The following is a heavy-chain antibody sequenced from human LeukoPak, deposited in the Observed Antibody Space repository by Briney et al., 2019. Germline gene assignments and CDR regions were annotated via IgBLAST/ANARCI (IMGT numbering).Heavy chain of an antibody. J-gene: IGHJ4*02. CDR2: ISSSSSYI. Sequence: GGTLRLSCAASGFTFSSYSMNWVRQAPGKGLEGVSSISSSSSYIYYADSVKGRFTISRDNAKNSLYLQMNSLRAEDTAVYYCARNGPNDSIGYYYLDYWGQGTLVTVSS. V-gene: IGHV3-21*01. D-gene: IGHD3-22*01. CDR3: ARNGPNDSIGYYYLDY. CDR1: GFTFSSYS.